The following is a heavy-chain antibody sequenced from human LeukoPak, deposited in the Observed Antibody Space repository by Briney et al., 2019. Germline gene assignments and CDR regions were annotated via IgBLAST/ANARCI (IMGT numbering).Heavy chain of an antibody. J-gene: IGHJ4*02. Sequence: PGGSLRLSCAASGFTFRSYLMTWVRQAPGKGLEWVSRINGGGSSTSYADSVKGRFTISRDNSKTTLFLQMNSLRAEDTAVYYCARQLGYCDSGTCYFEYWGQGTLVTVSS. D-gene: IGHD3-22*01. CDR1: GFTFRSYL. CDR3: ARQLGYCDSGTCYFEY. V-gene: IGHV3-23*01. CDR2: INGGGSST.